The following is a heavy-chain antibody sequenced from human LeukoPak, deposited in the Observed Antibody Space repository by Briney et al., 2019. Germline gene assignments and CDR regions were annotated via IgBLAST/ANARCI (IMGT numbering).Heavy chain of an antibody. CDR2: IIPIFGTA. V-gene: IGHV1-69*13. D-gene: IGHD6-19*01. Sequence: ASVKVSCKASGGIYRSHGISWVRQAPGQGLEWMGGIIPIFGTANYAQKFQGRVTITADESTGTAYMELSSLRSEDTAVYYCARQWLEGIFDYWGQGTLVTVSS. J-gene: IGHJ4*02. CDR1: GGIYRSHG. CDR3: ARQWLEGIFDY.